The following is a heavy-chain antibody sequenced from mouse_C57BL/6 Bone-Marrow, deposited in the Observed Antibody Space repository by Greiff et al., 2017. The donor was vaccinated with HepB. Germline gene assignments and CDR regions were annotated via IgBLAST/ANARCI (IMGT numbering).Heavy chain of an antibody. J-gene: IGHJ3*01. CDR2: ISDGGSYT. CDR1: GFTFSSYA. V-gene: IGHV5-4*03. Sequence: DVKLVESGGGLVKPGGSLKLSCAASGFTFSSYAMSWVRQTPEKRLEWVATISDGGSYTYYPDNVKGRFTISRDNAKNNLYLQMSHLKSEDTAMYYCARGYYGYDEGFAYWGQGTRVTVSA. CDR3: ARGYYGYDEGFAY. D-gene: IGHD2-2*01.